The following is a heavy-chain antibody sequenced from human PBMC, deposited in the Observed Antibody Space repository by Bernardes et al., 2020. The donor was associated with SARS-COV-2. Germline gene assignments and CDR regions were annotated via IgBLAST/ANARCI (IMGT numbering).Heavy chain of an antibody. CDR1: GGSITDYY. V-gene: IGHV4-34*01. CDR3: ARGGSTRWGSTSCYSCDSGYWFHP. CDR2: VNESGRT. D-gene: IGHD2-2*01. Sequence: SEPLYLTCAVIGGSITDYYWSWIRKSPGEGLEWIGEVNESGRTAYNPSLKSRVSISVDTSKNLFSLKVTPVTAADTAVYYCARGGSTRWGSTSCYSCDSGYWFHPWGQGTLVTVSS. J-gene: IGHJ5*02.